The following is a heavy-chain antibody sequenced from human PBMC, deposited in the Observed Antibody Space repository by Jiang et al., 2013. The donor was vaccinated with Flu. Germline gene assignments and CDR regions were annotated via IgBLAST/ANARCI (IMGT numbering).Heavy chain of an antibody. D-gene: IGHD5/OR15-5a*01. V-gene: IGHV3-30-3*01. Sequence: GGPLRLSCAASGFSFASYALHWVRQSPGKGLEWVAMISYHGTNIKYADNIKYPYSGKDRVTISRDNSRNTLYLQMSSLTPGDTGIYYCVRDGLRWGSYYFDHWGQGAVVTVSS. CDR1: GFSFASYA. J-gene: IGHJ4*02. CDR2: ISYHGTNI. CDR3: VRDGLRWGSYYFDH.